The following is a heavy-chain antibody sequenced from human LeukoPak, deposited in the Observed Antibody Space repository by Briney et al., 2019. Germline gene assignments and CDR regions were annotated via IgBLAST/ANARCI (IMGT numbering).Heavy chain of an antibody. J-gene: IGHJ5*02. Sequence: SETLSLTCAVYGGSFSGYYWSWIRQPPGKGLEWIGEINHSGSTNYNPSLKSRVTISVDTSKNQFSLKLSSVTAADTAVYYCARKTTVTTTFDHWGQGTLVTVSS. CDR1: GGSFSGYY. V-gene: IGHV4-34*01. CDR2: INHSGST. D-gene: IGHD4-17*01. CDR3: ARKTTVTTTFDH.